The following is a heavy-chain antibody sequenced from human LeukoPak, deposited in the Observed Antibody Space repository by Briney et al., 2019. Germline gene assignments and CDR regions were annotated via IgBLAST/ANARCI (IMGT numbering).Heavy chain of an antibody. J-gene: IGHJ4*02. V-gene: IGHV3-53*01. CDR2: IYSGGTT. CDR3: AKYGPQDSGSSHFDY. D-gene: IGHD1-26*01. Sequence: PGGSLRLSCAASGFTVSSSYMSWVRQAPGKGLEWVSVIYSGGTTYYADSVKGRFTTSRDNSKNTLFLQTNSLRAEDTAIYYCAKYGPQDSGSSHFDYWGQGALVTVSS. CDR1: GFTVSSSY.